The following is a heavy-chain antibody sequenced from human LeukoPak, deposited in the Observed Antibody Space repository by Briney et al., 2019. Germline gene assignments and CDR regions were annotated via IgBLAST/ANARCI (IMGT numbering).Heavy chain of an antibody. CDR3: ATHGSSSPESFDY. CDR2: IYHSGST. CDR1: GGSISSGGYY. Sequence: ASETLSLTCTVSGGSISSGGYYWSWIRQPPGKGLEWIGYIYHSGSTYYNPSLKSRVTISVDRSKNQFSLKLSSVTAADTAVYYCATHGSSSPESFDYWGQGTLVTVSS. J-gene: IGHJ4*02. D-gene: IGHD6-13*01. V-gene: IGHV4-30-2*01.